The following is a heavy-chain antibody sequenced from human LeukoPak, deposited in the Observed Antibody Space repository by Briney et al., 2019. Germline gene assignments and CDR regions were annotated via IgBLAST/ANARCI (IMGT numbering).Heavy chain of an antibody. V-gene: IGHV1-69*04. Sequence: ASVKVSCKASGGTFSSYAISWVRQAPGQGLEWMGRIIPILGIANYAQKFQGRVTITADKSTSTAYMELSSLRSEDTAVYYCASGVYDFWSGYPNPYYYYGMDVWGQGTTVTVSS. CDR3: ASGVYDFWSGYPNPYYYYGMDV. D-gene: IGHD3-3*01. CDR1: GGTFSSYA. J-gene: IGHJ6*02. CDR2: IIPILGIA.